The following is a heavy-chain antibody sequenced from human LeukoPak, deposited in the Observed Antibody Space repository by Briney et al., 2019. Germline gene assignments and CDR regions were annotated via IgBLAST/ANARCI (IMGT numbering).Heavy chain of an antibody. D-gene: IGHD5-18*01. CDR2: IYNSGTT. J-gene: IGHJ4*02. CDR3: ARTAGWSYGFDY. V-gene: IGHV4-31*03. CDR1: GGSISTGGYY. Sequence: SETLSLTCTVSGGSISTGGYYWTWIRQHPGKGLEWIGYIYNSGTTYYNPSLESRVTISGDTFKNQFSLKLNSVTAADTAVYYCARTAGWSYGFDYWGQGTLVTVSS.